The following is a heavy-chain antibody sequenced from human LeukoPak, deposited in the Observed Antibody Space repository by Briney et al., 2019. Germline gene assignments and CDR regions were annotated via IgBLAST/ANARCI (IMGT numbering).Heavy chain of an antibody. CDR3: ARDLHYYGSGSFPGYMDV. D-gene: IGHD3-10*01. V-gene: IGHV1-8*01. CDR2: MNPNSGNT. Sequence: ASVKVSCKASGYTFTSYDINWVRQATGQGLKWMGWMNPNSGNTGYAQKFQGRVTMTRNTSISTAYMELSSLRSEDTAVYYCARDLHYYGSGSFPGYMDVWGKGTTVTVSS. CDR1: GYTFTSYD. J-gene: IGHJ6*03.